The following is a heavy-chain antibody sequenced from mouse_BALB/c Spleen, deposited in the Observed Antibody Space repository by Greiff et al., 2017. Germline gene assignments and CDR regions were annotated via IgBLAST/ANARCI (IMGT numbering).Heavy chain of an antibody. CDR2: IYPGDGDT. J-gene: IGHJ4*01. CDR1: GYAFSSYW. V-gene: IGHV1-80*01. Sequence: QVQLQQSGAELVRPGSSVKISCKASGYAFSSYWMNWVKQRPGQGLEWIGQIYPGDGDTNYNGKFKGKATLTADKSSSTAYMQLSSLTSEDSAVYFCARGDYYAMDYWGQGTSVTVSS. CDR3: ARGDYYAMDY.